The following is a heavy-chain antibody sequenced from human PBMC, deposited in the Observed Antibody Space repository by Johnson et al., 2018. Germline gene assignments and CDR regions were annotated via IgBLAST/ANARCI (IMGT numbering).Heavy chain of an antibody. D-gene: IGHD6-19*01. CDR3: AKALNIEVAGVPPSDI. CDR1: GFTFNSYG. V-gene: IGHV3-30*18. J-gene: IGHJ3*02. Sequence: QVQLVQSGGGVVEPGRSLRLSCAASGFTFNSYGMHWVRQAPGKGLEWVAVISYDGRNKYYADSVKGRFTISRDNSKKTLYLQMNSLRAEATAVYSCAKALNIEVAGVPPSDIWGQGTMVTVSS. CDR2: ISYDGRNK.